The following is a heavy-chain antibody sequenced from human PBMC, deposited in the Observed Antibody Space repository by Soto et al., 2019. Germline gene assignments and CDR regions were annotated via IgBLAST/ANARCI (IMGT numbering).Heavy chain of an antibody. CDR3: AKGLWFGESPDY. CDR2: ISYDGSNK. J-gene: IGHJ4*02. Sequence: QVQLVESGGGVVQPGRSLRLSCSASGFTFSSYGMHWVRQAPGKGLERVAAISYDGSNKYYADSVKGRFTISRDNSKNTLYVQMSSLRAEDTAVYYCAKGLWFGESPDYWGQGTLVTVSS. D-gene: IGHD3-10*01. CDR1: GFTFSSYG. V-gene: IGHV3-30*18.